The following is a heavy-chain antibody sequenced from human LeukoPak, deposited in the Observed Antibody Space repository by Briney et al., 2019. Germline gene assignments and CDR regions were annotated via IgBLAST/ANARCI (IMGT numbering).Heavy chain of an antibody. CDR3: ATGVLGPGGDY. D-gene: IGHD3-16*01. CDR2: IKKKSDDGTT. V-gene: IGHV3-15*01. J-gene: IGHJ4*02. CDR1: GFTFSNAW. Sequence: GGSLRLSCAASGFTFSNAWMTWVRQTPGKGPEWVGRIKKKSDDGTTDYAAPVKGRFTISRDDSQNTLYLQMNSLKTEDTAVYYCATGVLGPGGDYWGQGTLVTVSS.